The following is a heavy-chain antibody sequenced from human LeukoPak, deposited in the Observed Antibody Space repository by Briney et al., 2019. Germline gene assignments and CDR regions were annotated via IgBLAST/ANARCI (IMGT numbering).Heavy chain of an antibody. CDR3: ARDPPRMKQQLVGDY. D-gene: IGHD6-13*01. CDR2: INPNSGGT. V-gene: IGHV1-2*06. CDR1: GYTFTGYY. Sequence: GASVKVSCKASGYTFTGYYMHWVRQAPGQGLEWMGRINPNSGGTNYAQKFQGRVTMTRDTSISTAYMELSRLRSDDTAVYYFARDPPRMKQQLVGDYWGQGTLVTVSS. J-gene: IGHJ4*02.